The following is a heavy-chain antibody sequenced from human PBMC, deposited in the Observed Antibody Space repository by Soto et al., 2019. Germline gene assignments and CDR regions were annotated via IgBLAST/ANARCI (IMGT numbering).Heavy chain of an antibody. V-gene: IGHV3-30*18. CDR1: GFTFSSYG. CDR3: AKVYRSIAVAGQPFDY. J-gene: IGHJ4*02. D-gene: IGHD6-19*01. Sequence: PGGSLRLSCAASGFTFSSYGMHWVRQAPGKGLEWVAVISYDGSNKYYADSVKGRFTISRDNSKNTLYLQMNSLRAEDTAVYYCAKVYRSIAVAGQPFDYWGQGTLVTVSS. CDR2: ISYDGSNK.